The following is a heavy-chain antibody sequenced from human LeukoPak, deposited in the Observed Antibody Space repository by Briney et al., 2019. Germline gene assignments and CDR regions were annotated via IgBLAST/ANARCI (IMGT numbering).Heavy chain of an antibody. Sequence: GGSLRLSCAASGFTFISYWMSWVRQAPGKGLEWVANIKQDGSEKYYVDSVKGRFTISRDNAKNSLYLQMNSLRAEDTAVYYCAREVFSWFDPWGQGTLVTVSS. D-gene: IGHD3-3*01. CDR3: AREVFSWFDP. CDR2: IKQDGSEK. CDR1: GFTFISYW. J-gene: IGHJ5*02. V-gene: IGHV3-7*01.